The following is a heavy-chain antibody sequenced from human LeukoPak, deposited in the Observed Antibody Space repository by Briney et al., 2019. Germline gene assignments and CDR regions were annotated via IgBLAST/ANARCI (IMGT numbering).Heavy chain of an antibody. CDR1: GFTFSSYE. CDR2: ISSSGSTI. CDR3: ARAEYYDYVWGSYPVDY. J-gene: IGHJ4*02. Sequence: GGSLRLSCAASGFTFSSYEMNWVRQAPGKGLEWVSYISSSGSTIYYADSVKGRFTISRDNAKNSLYLQMNSLRAEDTAVYYCARAEYYDYVWGSYPVDYWGQGTLVTVSS. V-gene: IGHV3-48*03. D-gene: IGHD3-16*02.